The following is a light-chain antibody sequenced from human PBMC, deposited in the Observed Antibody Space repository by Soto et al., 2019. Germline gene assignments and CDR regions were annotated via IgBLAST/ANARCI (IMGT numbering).Light chain of an antibody. V-gene: IGKV3-11*01. J-gene: IGKJ5*01. CDR1: QSVSSY. CDR2: DAS. Sequence: EIVLTQSPATLSLSPGERATLSCRPSQSVSSYLAWYQQKPGQAPRLLIYDASNRATGVPARFSGSGSGTDFTLTISSLEPEDFALYYCQQRNNWPPITFGQGTRLE. CDR3: QQRNNWPPIT.